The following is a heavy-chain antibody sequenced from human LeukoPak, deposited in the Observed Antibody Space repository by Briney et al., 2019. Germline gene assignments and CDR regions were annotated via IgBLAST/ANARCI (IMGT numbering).Heavy chain of an antibody. J-gene: IGHJ4*02. CDR3: ARHRSPSSLSYFDI. V-gene: IGHV4-59*08. CDR2: IYYSGST. D-gene: IGHD6-19*01. CDR1: GGSISSHY. Sequence: SETLSLTCTVSGGSISSHYWSWIRQPPGKGLEWIGYIYYSGSTNYNPSLKSRVTISVDTSKNQFSLKLSSVTAADTAVYYCARHRSPSSLSYFDIWGQGTLVIVSS.